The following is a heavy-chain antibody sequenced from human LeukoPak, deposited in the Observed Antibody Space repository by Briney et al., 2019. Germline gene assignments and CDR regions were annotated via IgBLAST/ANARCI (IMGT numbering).Heavy chain of an antibody. Sequence: ASVKVSCKASGYTFTVYYVHWVRQAPAQGLEWMGWINPISGGTNYAQNFQGRVTLTRDTSINTAYMEVGRLISDDTAVYYCARGSSSGWYYFDHWGQGTLVTVSS. CDR2: INPISGGT. CDR3: ARGSSSGWYYFDH. V-gene: IGHV1-2*02. J-gene: IGHJ4*02. CDR1: GYTFTVYY. D-gene: IGHD6-19*01.